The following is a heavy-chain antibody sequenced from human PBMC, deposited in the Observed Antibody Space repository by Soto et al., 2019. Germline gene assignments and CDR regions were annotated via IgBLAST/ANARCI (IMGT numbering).Heavy chain of an antibody. J-gene: IGHJ6*02. CDR2: IIPIFGTA. CDR3: ARARCGGDCSYYYYYGMDV. Sequence: QVQLVQSGAEVKKPGSSVKVSCKASGGTFSSYAISWVRQAPGQGLEWMGGIIPIFGTANYAQKFQGRVTITADESTRTAYMELSSLRSEDTAVYYCARARCGGDCSYYYYYGMDVWGQGTTVTVSS. V-gene: IGHV1-69*01. D-gene: IGHD2-21*02. CDR1: GGTFSSYA.